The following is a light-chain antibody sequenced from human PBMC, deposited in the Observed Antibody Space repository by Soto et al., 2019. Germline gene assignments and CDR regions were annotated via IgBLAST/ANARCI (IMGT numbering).Light chain of an antibody. J-gene: IGKJ2*01. V-gene: IGKV3-15*01. CDR3: QQYNTWVRGT. Sequence: EVVVTQSPATLSVSPGERVTLSCRASQSVDSDVAWFQHKPGQAPRLLIYGASTRAAGIPGRFSGSGYETDFTFTISSLEPEDSATYFCQQYNTWVRGTFGQGTKVDIK. CDR2: GAS. CDR1: QSVDSD.